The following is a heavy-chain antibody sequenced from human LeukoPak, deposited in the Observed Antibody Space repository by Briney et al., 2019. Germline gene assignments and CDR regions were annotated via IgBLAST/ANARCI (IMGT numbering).Heavy chain of an antibody. D-gene: IGHD1-26*01. V-gene: IGHV3-48*01. CDR3: ARDDVVGAPHFDY. Sequence: PGGSLRLSCAASGFTFSSYRMNWVRQAPGKGLEWVSYISSSSSTIYYADSVKGRFTISRDNAKKSLYLQMNSLRVEDTAVYYCARDDVVGAPHFDYWGQGTLATVSA. J-gene: IGHJ4*02. CDR1: GFTFSSYR. CDR2: ISSSSSTI.